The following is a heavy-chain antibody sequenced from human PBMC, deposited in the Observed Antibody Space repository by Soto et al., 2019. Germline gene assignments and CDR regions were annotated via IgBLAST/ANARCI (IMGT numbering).Heavy chain of an antibody. J-gene: IGHJ6*03. CDR1: GFTISNYG. D-gene: IGHD2-2*02. CDR2: ISYDGTIT. Sequence: QVQLVESGGGVVQPGRSLRLSCAASGFTISNYGMHWVRQAPGKGLEWVAVISYDGTITYYADSVKGRFTISRDNSKKPLYLKMTSLRPEDTAVYYCATPRVGPGSSTICFTGISDVMESWGKGTTVTV. CDR3: ATPRVGPGSSTICFTGISDVMES. V-gene: IGHV3-30-3*01.